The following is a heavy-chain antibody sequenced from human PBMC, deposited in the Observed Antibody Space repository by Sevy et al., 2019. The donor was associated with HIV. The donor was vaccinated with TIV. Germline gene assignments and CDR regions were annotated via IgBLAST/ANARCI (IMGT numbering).Heavy chain of an antibody. CDR2: IYYSGCT. J-gene: IGHJ4*02. V-gene: IGHV4-59*01. CDR1: GGSISSYY. CDR3: ARGGEAAYCGGDCYRPFDY. Sequence: SETLSLTCTVSGGSISSYYWSWIRQPPGKGLEWIGYIYYSGCTNYNPSLKSRVTISVDTSKNQFSLKLSSVTAADTAVYYCARGGEAAYCGGDCYRPFDYWGQGTLVTVSS. D-gene: IGHD2-21*02.